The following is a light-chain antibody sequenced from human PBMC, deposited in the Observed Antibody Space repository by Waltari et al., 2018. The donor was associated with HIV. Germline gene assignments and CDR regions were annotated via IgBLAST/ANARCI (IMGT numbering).Light chain of an antibody. J-gene: IGLJ3*02. Sequence: SYELTQPSSVSVSPGQTARLTCTGDVVAKKYARWFQQKPGQAPVLVLYKDSERPSGIPERFSGSSSGTTVTLTISGAQVEDEADYYCYSAADNIGVFGGGTKLTVL. V-gene: IGLV3-27*01. CDR1: VVAKKY. CDR2: KDS. CDR3: YSAADNIGV.